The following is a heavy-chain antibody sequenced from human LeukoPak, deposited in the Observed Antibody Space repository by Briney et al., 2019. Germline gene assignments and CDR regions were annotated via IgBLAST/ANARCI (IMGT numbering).Heavy chain of an antibody. CDR2: IKQDGSEI. J-gene: IGHJ3*02. V-gene: IGHV3-7*01. Sequence: GGSLRLSCAASGFTFSSYWMSWVRQAPGKGLEGVANIKQDGSEIYYADSVKGRFAISRDNAKNSLYLQISSLRAEDTAVYCCARWQNDVWSGHLIWGQRTMGTVSS. CDR3: ARWQNDVWSGHLI. D-gene: IGHD3-3*01. CDR1: GFTFSSYW.